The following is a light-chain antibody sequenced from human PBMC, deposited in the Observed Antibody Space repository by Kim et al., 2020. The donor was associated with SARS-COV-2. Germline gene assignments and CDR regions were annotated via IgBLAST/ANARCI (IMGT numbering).Light chain of an antibody. CDR3: QSYDSSNPWV. J-gene: IGLJ3*02. V-gene: IGLV6-57*04. Sequence: LTQPHSVSGSPGKTVTISCTRSSGSIASNYVQWYQQRPGSAPTTVIYEDNQRPSGVPDRFSGSIDSSSNSASLTISGLKTEDEADYYCQSYDSSNPWVFGGGTQLTVL. CDR2: EDN. CDR1: SGSIASNY.